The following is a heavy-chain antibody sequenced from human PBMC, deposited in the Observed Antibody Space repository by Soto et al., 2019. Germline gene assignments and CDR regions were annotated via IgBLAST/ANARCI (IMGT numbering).Heavy chain of an antibody. D-gene: IGHD3-3*01. CDR3: ARDHELRFLAWLYSYALDV. CDR1: GGSFSDYY. V-gene: IGHV4-34*01. Sequence: SETLSLTCAVYGGSFSDYYWSWIRQPPGKGLEWIGEINHSGRTNYNPSLKSRVTISIDTSKNQFSLKLTSVTAADSAMYYCARDHELRFLAWLYSYALDVGGQGNTVTVSS. CDR2: INHSGRT. J-gene: IGHJ6*02.